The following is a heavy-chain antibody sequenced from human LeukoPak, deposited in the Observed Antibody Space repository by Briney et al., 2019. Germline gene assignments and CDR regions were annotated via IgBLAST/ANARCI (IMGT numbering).Heavy chain of an antibody. J-gene: IGHJ4*02. CDR1: GGSFSGYY. Sequence: SETLSLTCAVYGGSFSGYYWSWIRQPPGKGLEWIGEINHSGSTNYNPSLKSRVTISVDRSKNQFSLKLSSVTAADTAVYYCARGRGVGRNFDYWGQGTLVTVSS. V-gene: IGHV4-34*01. CDR3: ARGRGVGRNFDY. D-gene: IGHD3-10*01. CDR2: INHSGST.